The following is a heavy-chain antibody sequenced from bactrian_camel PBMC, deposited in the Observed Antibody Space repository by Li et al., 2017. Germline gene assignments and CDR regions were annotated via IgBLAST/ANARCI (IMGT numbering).Heavy chain of an antibody. Sequence: HVQLVESGGGSVQAGGSLRLSCAASGDTYSFNCMGWFRQVPGKEREGVAASDGAGTVSYADFVKGRFTISKDNTKNTLTLQMRNLKPEDSAMYYCAAGHCAGGSCICSRELYDYVDWGLQGTQVTVS. V-gene: IGHV3S53*01. D-gene: IGHD4*01. CDR1: GDTYSFNC. CDR2: SDGAGTV. J-gene: IGHJ4*01.